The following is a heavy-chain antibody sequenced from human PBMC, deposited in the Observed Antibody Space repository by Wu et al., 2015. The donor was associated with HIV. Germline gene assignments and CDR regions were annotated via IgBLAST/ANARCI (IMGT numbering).Heavy chain of an antibody. CDR1: GYTFTSYG. CDR3: ARERVDYDSGGYRAHRGYYFDY. Sequence: QVQLVQSGGEVKKVGASVKVSCKASGYTFTSYGISWVRQAPGQRPEWMGWISGADDKTKYAQKIQDRVTMTTDTSTSTAYLELRSLRSDDTAVYYCARERVDYDSGGYRAHRGYYFDYWGQGTLVIVSS. CDR2: ISGADDKT. J-gene: IGHJ4*02. D-gene: IGHD3-22*01. V-gene: IGHV1-18*01.